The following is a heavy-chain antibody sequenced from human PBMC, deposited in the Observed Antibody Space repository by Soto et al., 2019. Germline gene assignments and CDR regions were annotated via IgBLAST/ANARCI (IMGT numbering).Heavy chain of an antibody. J-gene: IGHJ6*03. V-gene: IGHV3-30*18. Sequence: QVQLVESGGGVVQPGRSLRLSCAASGFTFSSYGMHWVRQAPGKGLEWVAVISYDGSNKYYADSVKGRFTISRDNSKNTLYLQMNSLRAEDTAVYYCAKDAQRGHYYYSMDVWGKGTTVTVSS. CDR2: ISYDGSNK. D-gene: IGHD3-10*01. CDR1: GFTFSSYG. CDR3: AKDAQRGHYYYSMDV.